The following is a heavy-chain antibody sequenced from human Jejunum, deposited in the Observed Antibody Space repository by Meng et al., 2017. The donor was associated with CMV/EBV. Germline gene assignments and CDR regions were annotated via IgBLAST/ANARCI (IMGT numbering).Heavy chain of an antibody. CDR2: ISPSSNYV. CDR1: GFTFSTYT. D-gene: IGHD1-1*01. V-gene: IGHV3-21*01. J-gene: IGHJ4*02. CDR3: AKESMERNYFDY. Sequence: SGFTFSTYTMNWVRQAKGKGLEWVSSISPSSNYVYYADSVKGRFTISRDNAKNSLYLEMNSLRADDTAVYYCAKESMERNYFDYWGQGTLVTVSS.